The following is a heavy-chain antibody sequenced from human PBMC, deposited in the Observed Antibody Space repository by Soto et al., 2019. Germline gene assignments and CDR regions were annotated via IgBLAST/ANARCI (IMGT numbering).Heavy chain of an antibody. CDR1: GFTFSSYG. V-gene: IGHV3-33*01. Sequence: PGGSLRLSCAASGFTFSSYGMHWVRQAPGKGLEWVAVIWYDGSNKYYADSVKGRFTISRDNSKNTLYLQMNSLRAEDTAVYYCARDSNTDYPPLDYWGQGTLVTVS. J-gene: IGHJ4*02. D-gene: IGHD5-12*01. CDR2: IWYDGSNK. CDR3: ARDSNTDYPPLDY.